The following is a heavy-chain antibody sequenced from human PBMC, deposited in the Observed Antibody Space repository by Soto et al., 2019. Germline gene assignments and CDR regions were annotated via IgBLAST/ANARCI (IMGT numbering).Heavy chain of an antibody. D-gene: IGHD3-10*01. J-gene: IGHJ6*04. Sequence: PGGSLRLSCAASGFTFSNAWRSWIRQAPGKGLEWVGRIKSKTDGGTTDYAAPVKGRFTISRDDSKNTLYLQMNSLKTEDTAVYYCTTAFTMVRGVKNVWGKGTTVTSPQ. CDR2: IKSKTDGGTT. CDR3: TTAFTMVRGVKNV. V-gene: IGHV3-15*01. CDR1: GFTFSNAW.